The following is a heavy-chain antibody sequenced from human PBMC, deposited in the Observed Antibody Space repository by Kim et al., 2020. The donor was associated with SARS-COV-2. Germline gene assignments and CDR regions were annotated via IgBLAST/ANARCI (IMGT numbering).Heavy chain of an antibody. Sequence: GGSLRLSCAASGFTFSSYGMHWVRQAPGKGLEWVAVIWYDGSNKYYADSVKGRFTISRDNSKNTLYLQMNSLRAEDTAVYYCAKDLGYSSSWFDYWGQGTLVTVSS. CDR3: AKDLGYSSSWFDY. D-gene: IGHD6-13*01. V-gene: IGHV3-33*06. CDR2: IWYDGSNK. CDR1: GFTFSSYG. J-gene: IGHJ4*02.